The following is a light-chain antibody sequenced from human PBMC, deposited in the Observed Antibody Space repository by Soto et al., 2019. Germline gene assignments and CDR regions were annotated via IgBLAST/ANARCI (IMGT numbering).Light chain of an antibody. CDR2: DAT. Sequence: DVQMTQSPSSLSASVGDRVTITCRASQDITNFLNWYQQKPGKAPKLLIYDATYLEKGAPSRFSGSGSGTDFTFTISSLQPEDIATYYCQQYDNLPLTFGGGTKVDI. J-gene: IGKJ4*01. V-gene: IGKV1-33*01. CDR3: QQYDNLPLT. CDR1: QDITNF.